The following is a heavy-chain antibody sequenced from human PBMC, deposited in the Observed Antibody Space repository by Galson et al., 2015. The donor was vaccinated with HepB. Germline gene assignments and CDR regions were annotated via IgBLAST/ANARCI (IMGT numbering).Heavy chain of an antibody. CDR1: GFTFSRYS. Sequence: SLRLSCAASGFTFSRYSMHWVRQAPGKGLEWVAVISSDGNKKYYADSVKGRFTISRDNSKNTLSLHMNSLRADDTAVYSCAREGGFRVFDIWGQGTMVAVSS. V-gene: IGHV3-30-3*01. D-gene: IGHD3-3*01. CDR2: ISSDGNKK. J-gene: IGHJ3*02. CDR3: AREGGFRVFDI.